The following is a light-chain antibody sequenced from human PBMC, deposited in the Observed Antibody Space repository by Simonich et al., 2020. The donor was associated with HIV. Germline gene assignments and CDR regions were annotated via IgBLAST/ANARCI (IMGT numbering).Light chain of an antibody. CDR3: QQSYSTPIT. V-gene: IGKV1-5*03. J-gene: IGKJ5*01. CDR2: KAS. CDR1: QSISSW. Sequence: DIQMTQSSSILSASVGARVTITFRASQSISSWLAWYQQKPGKAPKLLIYKASSLESGVPSRFSGSGSGTDFTLTISSLQPEDFATYYCQQSYSTPITFGQGTRLEIK.